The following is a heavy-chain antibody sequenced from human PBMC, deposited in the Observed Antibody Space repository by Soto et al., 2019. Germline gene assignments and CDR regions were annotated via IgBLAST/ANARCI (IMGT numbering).Heavy chain of an antibody. V-gene: IGHV1-69*01. CDR3: ARGHKGCGVVILAFDS. CDR2: IIPIFGTA. Sequence: QVQLVQSGAEVKKPGSSVKVSCKASGGTFSSYAISWVRQAPGQGLEWMGGIIPIFGTANYAQKFQGRVTITADESTSTAYMELSSLRSEDTAVYYCARGHKGCGVVILAFDSWGQGTMVTVSS. CDR1: GGTFSSYA. J-gene: IGHJ3*02. D-gene: IGHD3-3*01.